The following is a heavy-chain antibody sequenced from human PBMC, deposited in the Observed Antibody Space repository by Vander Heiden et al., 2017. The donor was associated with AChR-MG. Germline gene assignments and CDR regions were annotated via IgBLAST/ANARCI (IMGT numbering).Heavy chain of an antibody. V-gene: IGHV3-7*01. CDR3: ARDPTTVTTNGY. D-gene: IGHD4-17*01. CDR2: IKQDGSEK. CDR1: GFPFGSYW. Sequence: EVQLVESGGGLVQPGGSLSLSCAASGFPFGSYWMSWVRQAPGKGLEWVANIKQDGSEKYYVDSVKGRFTISRDNARNSLYLQMNSLRAEDTAVYYCARDPTTVTTNGYWGQGTLVTVAS. J-gene: IGHJ4*02.